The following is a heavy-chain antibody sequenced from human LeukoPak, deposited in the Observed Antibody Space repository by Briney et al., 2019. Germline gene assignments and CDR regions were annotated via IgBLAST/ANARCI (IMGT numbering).Heavy chain of an antibody. CDR3: ARDFAVITEGSGY. CDR1: GFTFSNYW. CDR2: IKEDGSVQ. V-gene: IGHV3-7*01. J-gene: IGHJ4*02. D-gene: IGHD3-22*01. Sequence: GGSLRLSCEASGFTFSNYWMAWVRQAPGKGLEWVASIKEDGSVQYYVDSLKGRFSVSRDNAKNSLYLQMNSLRAEDTAVYYCARDFAVITEGSGYWGQGTLVTVSS.